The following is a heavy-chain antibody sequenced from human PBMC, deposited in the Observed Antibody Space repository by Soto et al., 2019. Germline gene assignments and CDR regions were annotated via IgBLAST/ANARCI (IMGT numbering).Heavy chain of an antibody. J-gene: IGHJ6*02. CDR1: DITFSCPL. CDR2: INGDGSRI. CDR3: ARDRSYGLDV. V-gene: IGHV3-74*01. Sequence: GGSRRRSWVVSDITFSCPLMHWVRQAPGKGLVWVSHINGDGSRISYADSVKGRFTISRDNAKSALYLQMNSLRDEDTAVYYCARDRSYGLDVWGQGTTVTVSS.